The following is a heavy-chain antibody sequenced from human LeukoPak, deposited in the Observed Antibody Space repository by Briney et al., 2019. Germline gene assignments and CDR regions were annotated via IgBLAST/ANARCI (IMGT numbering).Heavy chain of an antibody. CDR1: GFTFSSYG. Sequence: KPGGSLRLSCAASGFTFSSYGMPWVRQAPGKGLEWVAFIRYDGSNKYYADSVKGRFTISRDNSKNTLYLQMNSLRAEDTAVYYCAKTVVVPAAHYGMDVWGQGTTVTVSS. V-gene: IGHV3-30*02. J-gene: IGHJ6*02. D-gene: IGHD2-2*01. CDR3: AKTVVVPAAHYGMDV. CDR2: IRYDGSNK.